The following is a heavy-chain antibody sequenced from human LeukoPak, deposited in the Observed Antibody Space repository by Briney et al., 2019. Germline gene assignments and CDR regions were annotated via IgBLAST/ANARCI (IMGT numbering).Heavy chain of an antibody. Sequence: GGCLRLSCGVSGFTFRIQSMDWVRKAPAKGLEWVSVISYDGSNKYYADSVKGRFTITRDNSKKTLYLQMNSLRAEDTAVYYCARDSQSAYDSSGYYPDYWGQGTLVTVSS. V-gene: IGHV3-30-3*01. CDR1: GFTFRIQS. CDR2: ISYDGSNK. D-gene: IGHD3-22*01. J-gene: IGHJ4*02. CDR3: ARDSQSAYDSSGYYPDY.